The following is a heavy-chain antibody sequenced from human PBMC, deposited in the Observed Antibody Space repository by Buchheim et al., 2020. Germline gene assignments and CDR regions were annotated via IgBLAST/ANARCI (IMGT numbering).Heavy chain of an antibody. CDR3: ASYGDFWIDLDF. CDR1: GGSIGTSGYY. CDR2: IYYSGST. J-gene: IGHJ3*01. V-gene: IGHV4-39*01. D-gene: IGHD3-3*01. Sequence: QVQLQQWGPGLVKPSETLSLTCSVSGGSIGTSGYYWGWIRQPPGKGLEWIGTIYYSGSTYYNPSLKSRVTMSVDTSKNQFSLRLSSVTAADTAVYYCASYGDFWIDLDFWGQGT.